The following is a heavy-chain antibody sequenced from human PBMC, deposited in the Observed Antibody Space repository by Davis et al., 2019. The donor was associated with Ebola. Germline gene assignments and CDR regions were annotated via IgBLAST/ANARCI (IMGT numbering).Heavy chain of an antibody. J-gene: IGHJ4*02. V-gene: IGHV4-39*07. Sequence: SETLSLTCTVSGGSISSSSYYWGWIRQPPGKGLEWIGSIYYSGSTYYNPSLKSRVTISVDTSKNQFSLKLSSVTAADTAVYYCARGTYYDIPDWGQGTLVTVSS. CDR1: GGSISSSSYY. D-gene: IGHD3-9*01. CDR2: IYYSGST. CDR3: ARGTYYDIPD.